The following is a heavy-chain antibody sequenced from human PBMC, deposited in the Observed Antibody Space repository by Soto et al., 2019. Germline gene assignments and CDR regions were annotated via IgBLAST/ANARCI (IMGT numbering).Heavy chain of an antibody. CDR2: IKSKTDGGTT. D-gene: IGHD6-13*01. J-gene: IGHJ6*02. CDR3: TTDQQLARYYYYGMDV. Sequence: EVQLVESGGGLVKPGGSLRLSCAASGFTFSNAWMSWVRQAPGKGLEWVGRIKSKTDGGTTDYAAPVKGRFTISRDDSKNTLYLQMNSLKTEDTAVYYCTTDQQLARYYYYGMDVWGQGTTVTVSS. V-gene: IGHV3-15*01. CDR1: GFTFSNAW.